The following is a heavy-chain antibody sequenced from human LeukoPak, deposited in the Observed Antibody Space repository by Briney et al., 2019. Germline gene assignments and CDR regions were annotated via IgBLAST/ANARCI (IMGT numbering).Heavy chain of an antibody. CDR1: GDSISSYY. J-gene: IGHJ4*02. CDR3: ARGRFGKYYFDY. V-gene: IGHV4-4*07. Sequence: SETLSLTCTVFGDSISSYYWNWLRQPAGKGLEWIGRVYTSGSTNYSPSLKSRVTMSVDTSKNQFSLKVNSVTAADTAVYYCARGRFGKYYFDYWGQGTLVTVSS. CDR2: VYTSGST. D-gene: IGHD3-10*01.